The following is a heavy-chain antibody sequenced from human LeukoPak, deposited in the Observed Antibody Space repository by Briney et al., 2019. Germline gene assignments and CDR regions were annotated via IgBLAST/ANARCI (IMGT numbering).Heavy chain of an antibody. CDR1: GGSISSYY. CDR3: ARRSSTWSFDY. V-gene: IGHV4-59*08. CDR2: IYSSGST. J-gene: IGHJ4*02. Sequence: SETLSLTCTVSGGSISSYYWSWIRQPPGKGLEWIGYIYSSGSTNYNPSLKSRVTIFVDASKNQFSLKLSSVTAADTAVYYCARRSSTWSFDYWGQGTLVTVSS. D-gene: IGHD6-13*01.